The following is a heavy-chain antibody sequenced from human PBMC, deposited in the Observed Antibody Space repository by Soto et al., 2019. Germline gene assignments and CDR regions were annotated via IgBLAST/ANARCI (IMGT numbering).Heavy chain of an antibody. J-gene: IGHJ4*02. Sequence: QVQLQQWGAGLLKPSETLSLTCAVYGGSFSGYYWTWIRQSPEKGLEWIGEVNHSGTTYYNPSLKTRVTISVNTPKNQFSLKMSSVTAADTAVYYCARGIGYCSSINCYSSRRLRFDSWGQGTLVIVSS. CDR1: GGSFSGYY. V-gene: IGHV4-34*01. CDR2: VNHSGTT. D-gene: IGHD2-2*01. CDR3: ARGIGYCSSINCYSSRRLRFDS.